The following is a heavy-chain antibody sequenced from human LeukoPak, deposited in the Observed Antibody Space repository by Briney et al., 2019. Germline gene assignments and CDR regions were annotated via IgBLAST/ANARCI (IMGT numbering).Heavy chain of an antibody. Sequence: PSETLSLTCTVSGGSISSSSYYWGWIRQPPGKGLEWIGSIYYSGSTYYNPSLKSRVTISVDTSKNQFSLKLSSVTAADTAVYYCARGLAVAGYYFDYWGQGTLVTVSS. V-gene: IGHV4-39*07. CDR2: IYYSGST. CDR3: ARGLAVAGYYFDY. J-gene: IGHJ4*02. D-gene: IGHD6-19*01. CDR1: GGSISSSSYY.